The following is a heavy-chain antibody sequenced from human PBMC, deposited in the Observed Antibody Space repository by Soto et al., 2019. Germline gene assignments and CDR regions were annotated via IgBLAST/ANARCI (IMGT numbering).Heavy chain of an antibody. Sequence: QVQLQESGPGLVKPSETLTLTCTVSGGSITNYWWNWIRQTRGKGLEWIGYIYYSGYTNYNPSLKSRITISVDTSKNQFSLELRSVTAADTAMYYCARDYSAGYYWFDTWGQGSLVTVSS. J-gene: IGHJ5*02. V-gene: IGHV4-59*01. D-gene: IGHD1-26*01. CDR2: IYYSGYT. CDR3: ARDYSAGYYWFDT. CDR1: GGSITNYW.